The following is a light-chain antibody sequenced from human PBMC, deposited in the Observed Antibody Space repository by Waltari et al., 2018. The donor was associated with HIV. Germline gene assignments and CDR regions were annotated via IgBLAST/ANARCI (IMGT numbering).Light chain of an antibody. J-gene: IGLJ2*01. CDR3: YSADTINNPL. Sequence: SFELTQPPSVSVSPGQTARITCSGDELPKKYVYWYQQKSGQAPLMVIYEDTQRPYGIPENFSCSSSGTVATLTISGAQVDDEGDYYCYSADTINNPLFGGGTKLTVL. V-gene: IGLV3-10*01. CDR2: EDT. CDR1: ELPKKY.